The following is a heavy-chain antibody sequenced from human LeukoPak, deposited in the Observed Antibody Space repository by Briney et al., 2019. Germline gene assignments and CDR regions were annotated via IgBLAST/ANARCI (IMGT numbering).Heavy chain of an antibody. CDR3: ARMVYSSGWYDY. V-gene: IGHV1-8*01. J-gene: IGHJ4*02. D-gene: IGHD6-19*01. Sequence: ASVKVSCKASGYTFTSYDINWVRQATGQGLEWMGWMNPNSGNTGYAQKFQGRVTMTRDTSISTAYMELSRLRSDDTAVYYCARMVYSSGWYDYWGQGTLVTVSS. CDR2: MNPNSGNT. CDR1: GYTFTSYD.